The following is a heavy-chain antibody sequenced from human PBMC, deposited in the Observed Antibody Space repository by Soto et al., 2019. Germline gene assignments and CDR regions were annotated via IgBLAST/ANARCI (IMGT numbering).Heavy chain of an antibody. D-gene: IGHD3-22*01. CDR3: ARDVSVILRYGAFDI. Sequence: EVQLVESGGGLVQPGGSLRLSCAASGFTFSSYEMNWVRQAPGKGLEWVSYISSSGSTIYYADSVKGRFTISRDNAKNSLYLQMNSLRAEDTAVYYCARDVSVILRYGAFDIWGQGTMVTVSS. J-gene: IGHJ3*02. CDR2: ISSSGSTI. V-gene: IGHV3-48*03. CDR1: GFTFSSYE.